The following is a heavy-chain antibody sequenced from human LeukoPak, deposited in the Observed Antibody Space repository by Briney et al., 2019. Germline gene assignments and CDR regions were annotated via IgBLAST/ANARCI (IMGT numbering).Heavy chain of an antibody. Sequence: SETLSLTCTVSGGSISSSSYYWGWIRQPPGKGLEWIVSIYYSGSTYYNPSLKSRVTISVDTSKNQFSLKLSSVTAADTAVYYCARIDFWSGQNNAGYYFEYWGERTLVSVSS. D-gene: IGHD3-3*01. J-gene: IGHJ4*02. V-gene: IGHV4-39*01. CDR3: ARIDFWSGQNNAGYYFEY. CDR2: IYYSGST. CDR1: GGSISSSSYY.